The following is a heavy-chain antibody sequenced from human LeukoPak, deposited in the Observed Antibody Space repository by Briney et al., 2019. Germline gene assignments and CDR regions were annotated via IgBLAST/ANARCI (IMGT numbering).Heavy chain of an antibody. CDR2: INSDETSS. J-gene: IGHJ6*03. Sequence: GGSLRLSCEASGFTFSIYWMHWVRQVPGQGLVWVSQINSDETSSTYADSVEGRFTISRDNAKNTLYLQMNSLRAEDTAVYYCARGPVYYYYMDVWGKGTTVTVSS. CDR3: ARGPVYYYYMDV. V-gene: IGHV3-74*01. CDR1: GFTFSIYW.